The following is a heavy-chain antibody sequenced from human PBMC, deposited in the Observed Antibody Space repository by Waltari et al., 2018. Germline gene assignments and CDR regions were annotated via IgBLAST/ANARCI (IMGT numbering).Heavy chain of an antibody. CDR3: ARGNDFWSGYFQRGYDY. Sequence: QVQLQQWGAGLLKPSETLSLTCAVHGGSFSGYYWSWIRQPPGKGLEWIGEINHSGSTNYNTSLKSRVTISVDTSKNQFSLKLSSVTAADTAVYYCARGNDFWSGYFQRGYDYWGQGTLVTVSS. V-gene: IGHV4-34*01. J-gene: IGHJ4*02. CDR1: GGSFSGYY. CDR2: INHSGST. D-gene: IGHD3-3*01.